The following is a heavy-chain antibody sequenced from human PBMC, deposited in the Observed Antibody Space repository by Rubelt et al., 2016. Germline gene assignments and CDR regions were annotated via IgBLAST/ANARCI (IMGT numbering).Heavy chain of an antibody. CDR3: ARQGSLGAFDI. Sequence: GWIGEINHSGSTNYNPSLKSRVTISVDTSKNQFSLKLSSVTAADTAVYYCARQGSLGAFDIWGQGTMVTVSS. J-gene: IGHJ3*02. CDR2: INHSGST. V-gene: IGHV4-34*13.